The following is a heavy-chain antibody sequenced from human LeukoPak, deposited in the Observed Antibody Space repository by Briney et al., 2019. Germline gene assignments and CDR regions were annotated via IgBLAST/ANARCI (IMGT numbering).Heavy chain of an antibody. J-gene: IGHJ3*02. Sequence: KPSETLSLTCTVSGGSISSGDYYWSWIRQPPGKGLEWIGYIYYSGSTYYNPSLKSRVTISADTSKNQFSLKLSSVTAADTAVYYCARDLVAFQLWSNNHAFDIWGQGTMVTVSS. V-gene: IGHV4-30-4*01. CDR1: GGSISSGDYY. CDR3: ARDLVAFQLWSNNHAFDI. D-gene: IGHD5-18*01. CDR2: IYYSGST.